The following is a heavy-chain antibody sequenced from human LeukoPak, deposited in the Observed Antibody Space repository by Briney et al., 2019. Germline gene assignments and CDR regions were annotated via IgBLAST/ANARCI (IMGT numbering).Heavy chain of an antibody. J-gene: IGHJ4*02. CDR3: AKRGVVIRVILVGFHKEAYYFDS. D-gene: IGHD3-22*01. CDR2: ISDSAGRT. V-gene: IGHV3-23*01. CDR1: GITLSNYG. Sequence: GGSLRLSCAVSGITLSNYGMSWVSQAPGEWLEWVAGISDSAGRTKYADSVKGRFTISRDNPKNTLYLQMNSLRAEDTAVYFCAKRGVVIRVILVGFHKEAYYFDSWGQGALVTVSS.